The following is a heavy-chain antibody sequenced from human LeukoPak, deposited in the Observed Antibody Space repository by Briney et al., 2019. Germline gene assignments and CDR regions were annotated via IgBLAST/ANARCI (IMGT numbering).Heavy chain of an antibody. CDR1: GFTFSSYA. CDR3: ARRGDGAFDI. J-gene: IGHJ3*02. V-gene: IGHV3-30-3*01. CDR2: ISYDGSNK. Sequence: GGSLRPSCTASGFTFSSYAVHWVRQAPGKGLEWVAVISYDGSNKYYADSVKGRFTISRDNSKNTLYLQMNSLRAEDTAVYYCARRGDGAFDIWGQGTMVTVSS.